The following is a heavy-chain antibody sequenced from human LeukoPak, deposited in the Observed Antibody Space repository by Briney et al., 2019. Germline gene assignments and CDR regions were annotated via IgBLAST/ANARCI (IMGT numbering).Heavy chain of an antibody. Sequence: GESLKISWKGSGNSLTYYWHGLGRQTPGKGLELMGINYPGDSDSRYSTSFQGQVTSSADKSTSTAYLQWSRLKASDTAMYYGVRRYRKAVFYFAYCGQESLVTVSS. CDR2: NYPGDSDS. CDR1: GNSLTYYW. D-gene: IGHD5-12*01. V-gene: IGHV5-51*01. J-gene: IGHJ4*02. CDR3: VRRYRKAVFYFAY.